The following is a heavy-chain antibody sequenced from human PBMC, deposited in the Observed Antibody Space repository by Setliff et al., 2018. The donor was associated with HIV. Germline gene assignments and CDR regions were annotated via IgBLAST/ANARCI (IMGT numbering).Heavy chain of an antibody. CDR2: FYHSTT. J-gene: IGHJ5*02. V-gene: IGHV4-38-2*01. Sequence: SETLSLTCVVSGYSISSGYYWGWIRQPPGTGLEWIGSFYHSTTYYNPSLKSRVTISVDTSKNQFSLKLISVTAADTAVYYCARYGGNSFWFDPWGQGTLVTRLL. D-gene: IGHD2-21*01. CDR1: GYSISSGYY. CDR3: ARYGGNSFWFDP.